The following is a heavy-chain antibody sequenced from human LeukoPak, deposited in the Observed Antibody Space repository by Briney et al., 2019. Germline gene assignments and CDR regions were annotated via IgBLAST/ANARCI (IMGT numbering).Heavy chain of an antibody. D-gene: IGHD1-7*01. CDR2: ITPDGSGD. CDR3: ARLMGTVTTYDY. CDR1: GFPFSNHW. V-gene: IGHV3-7*01. Sequence: GGSLRLSCAASGFPFSNHWMSWVRQAPGKGLDWVASITPDGSGDYYMDSVKGRFTISRDNAENSLYLQMNSLGAEDTAVYYCARLMGTVTTYDYWGQGTLVTVSS. J-gene: IGHJ4*02.